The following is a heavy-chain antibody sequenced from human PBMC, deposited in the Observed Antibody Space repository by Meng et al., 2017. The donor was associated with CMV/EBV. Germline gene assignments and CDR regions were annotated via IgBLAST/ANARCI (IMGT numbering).Heavy chain of an antibody. D-gene: IGHD1-26*01. V-gene: IGHV4-34*01. CDR3: ARGGGGEWELLHYFDY. Sequence: QVQLTHGGAGLVKPSAALSLTCAVDGGSFSGYYWSWIRQTPGKGREWIGEINHSGSTNYNPSLKSRVTISVDTSKNQFSLKLSSVTAADTAVYYCARGGGGEWELLHYFDYWGQGTLVTVSS. CDR1: GGSFSGYY. J-gene: IGHJ4*02. CDR2: INHSGST.